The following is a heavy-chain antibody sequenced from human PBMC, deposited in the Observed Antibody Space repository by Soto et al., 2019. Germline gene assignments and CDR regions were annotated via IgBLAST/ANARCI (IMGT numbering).Heavy chain of an antibody. CDR3: ARTRITYCISTSCSSPPPTYYYYGMDV. V-gene: IGHV1-18*01. CDR2: ISAYNGNT. D-gene: IGHD2-2*01. CDR1: GYTFTSYG. Sequence: GASVKVSCKASGYTFTSYGISWVRQAPGQGLEWMGWISAYNGNTNYARKLQGRVTMTTDTSTSTAYMELRSLRSDDTAVYYCARTRITYCISTSCSSPPPTYYYYGMDVWGQGTTVTVSS. J-gene: IGHJ6*02.